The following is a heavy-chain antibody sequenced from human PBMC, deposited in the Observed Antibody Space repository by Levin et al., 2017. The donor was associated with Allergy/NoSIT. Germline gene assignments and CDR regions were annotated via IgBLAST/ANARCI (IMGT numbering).Heavy chain of an antibody. J-gene: IGHJ4*02. CDR1: GFTFSSYW. CDR3: ARDSYYYDSSGH. D-gene: IGHD3-22*01. CDR2: IKQDGSEK. V-gene: IGHV3-7*01. Sequence: GESLKISCAASGFTFSSYWMSWVRQAPGKGLEWVANIKQDGSEKYYVDSVKGRFTISRDNAKNSLYLQMNSLRAEDTAVYYCARDSYYYDSSGHWGQGTLVTVSS.